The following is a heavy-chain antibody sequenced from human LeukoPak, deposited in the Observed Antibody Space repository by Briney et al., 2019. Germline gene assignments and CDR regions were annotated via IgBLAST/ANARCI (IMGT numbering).Heavy chain of an antibody. D-gene: IGHD6-6*01. V-gene: IGHV4-34*01. J-gene: IGHJ4*02. CDR1: GGSFSGYY. CDR3: ASLYSSSSKY. Sequence: PSETLSLTCAVYGGSFSGYYWSWIRQPPGKGLEWIGEINHSGSTNYNPSLKSRVTISVDTSKNQFSLKLSSVTAADTAVYYCASLYSSSSKYWGQGTLVTVSS. CDR2: INHSGST.